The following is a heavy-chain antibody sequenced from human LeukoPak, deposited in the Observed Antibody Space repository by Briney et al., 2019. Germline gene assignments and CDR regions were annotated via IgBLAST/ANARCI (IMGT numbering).Heavy chain of an antibody. CDR1: GFTFDDCA. J-gene: IGHJ3*02. D-gene: IGHD4/OR15-4a*01. V-gene: IGHV3-9*01. CDR3: AKGVLGAFDI. Sequence: GGSLRLSCAASGFTFDDCAMHWVRQAPGKGLEWVSGISWNSGSIGYADSVKGRFTISKDNAKNSLYLQMNSLRAEDTALYYCAKGVLGAFDIWGQGTMVTVSS. CDR2: ISWNSGSI.